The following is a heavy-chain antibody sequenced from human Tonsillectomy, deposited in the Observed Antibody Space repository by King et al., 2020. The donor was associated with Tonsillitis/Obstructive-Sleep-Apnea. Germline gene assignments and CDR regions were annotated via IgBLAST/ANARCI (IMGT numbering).Heavy chain of an antibody. J-gene: IGHJ5*02. D-gene: IGHD3-22*01. CDR2: IYYSGST. V-gene: IGHV4-61*01. CDR1: GGSVSSGSYY. Sequence: QLQESGPGLVKPSETLSLTCTVSGGSVSSGSYYWSWIRQPPGKGLEWIGYIYYSGSTNYNPSLKSRVTMSVDTSKNQFSLKLSSVTAADTAVYYCARESPYYYDSSGFPAGDWFDPWGQGTLVTVSS. CDR3: ARESPYYYDSSGFPAGDWFDP.